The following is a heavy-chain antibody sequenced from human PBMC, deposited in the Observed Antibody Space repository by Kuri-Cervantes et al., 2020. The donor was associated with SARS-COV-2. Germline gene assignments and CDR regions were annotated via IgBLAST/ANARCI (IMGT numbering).Heavy chain of an antibody. D-gene: IGHD4-11*01. Sequence: ASVKVSCKASGYTFTSYYMHWVRQAPGQGLEWMGIINPSGGSTSYAQRFQGRVTMTRDTSTSTVYMELSSLRSEDTAVYYCARDGDYSNYGMYYFDYWGQGTLVTVSS. CDR3: ARDGDYSNYGMYYFDY. J-gene: IGHJ4*02. V-gene: IGHV1-46*01. CDR1: GYTFTSYY. CDR2: INPSGGST.